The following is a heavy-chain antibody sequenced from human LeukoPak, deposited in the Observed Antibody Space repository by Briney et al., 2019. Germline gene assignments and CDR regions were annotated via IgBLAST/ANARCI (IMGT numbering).Heavy chain of an antibody. CDR1: GFTLSDHY. J-gene: IGHJ4*02. CDR3: ARDGTMTTASEETYYFDY. D-gene: IGHD4-17*01. Sequence: PGGSLRLSCAASGFTLSDHYMDWVRQAPGKGLEWVAVISYDGSNKYYADSVKGRFTISRDNSKNTLYLQMNSLRAEDTAVYYCARDGTMTTASEETYYFDYWGQGTLVTVSS. V-gene: IGHV3-30-3*01. CDR2: ISYDGSNK.